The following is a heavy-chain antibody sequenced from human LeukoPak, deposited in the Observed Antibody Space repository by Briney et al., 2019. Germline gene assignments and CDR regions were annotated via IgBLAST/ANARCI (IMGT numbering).Heavy chain of an antibody. CDR2: IYYSGST. CDR3: ARTYAHRDY. V-gene: IGHV4-39*01. CDR1: GGSISSSSYY. J-gene: IGHJ4*02. D-gene: IGHD2-2*01. Sequence: SETLSLTCTVSGGSISSSSYYWGWIRQPPGKGLEWIGSIYYSGSTYYNPSLKSRVTISVDTSKNQSSLKLSSVTAADTAVYYCARTYAHRDYWGQGTLVTVSS.